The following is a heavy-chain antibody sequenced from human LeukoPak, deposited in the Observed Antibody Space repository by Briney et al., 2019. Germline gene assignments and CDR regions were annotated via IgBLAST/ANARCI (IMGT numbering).Heavy chain of an antibody. Sequence: GGSLSLSWAPSEFPFSSYGMTWVRQAPGKGLEWVSAISGSGGSTYYADSVKGRFTISRDNSKNTLYLQMNSLRAEDTAVYYCAKDRYNSITFDYWGQGTLVTVSS. CDR2: ISGSGGST. V-gene: IGHV3-23*01. CDR3: AKDRYNSITFDY. D-gene: IGHD2/OR15-2a*01. CDR1: EFPFSSYG. J-gene: IGHJ4*02.